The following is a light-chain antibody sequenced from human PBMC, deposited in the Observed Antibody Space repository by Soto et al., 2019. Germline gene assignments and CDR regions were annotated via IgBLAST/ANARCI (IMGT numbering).Light chain of an antibody. J-gene: IGKJ2*01. Sequence: EIVMTQSPDSLAVSLGERATINCKSSQSVLYSSNNKNYLAWYQQKPGQPPKLLIYWASTRESGVPDRFSGSGSGTDFTLTISSLQAEDVAVYYCQQYYSTPRTFGQGIKLEIK. CDR1: QSVLYSSNNKNY. CDR2: WAS. V-gene: IGKV4-1*01. CDR3: QQYYSTPRT.